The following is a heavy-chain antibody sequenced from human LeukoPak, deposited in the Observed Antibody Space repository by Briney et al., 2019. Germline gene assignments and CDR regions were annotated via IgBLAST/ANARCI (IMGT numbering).Heavy chain of an antibody. CDR3: ARGPNRSAGGRGEDY. D-gene: IGHD6-13*01. Sequence: SETLSLTCAVYGGSFNGYYWSWIRQPPRKGLEWIGEINHSGSTNYNPSLKSRVTISVDTSKNQFSLKPSSVTAADTAVLYCARGPNRSAGGRGEDYWGQGTLVTVSS. CDR1: GGSFNGYY. V-gene: IGHV4-34*01. J-gene: IGHJ4*02. CDR2: INHSGST.